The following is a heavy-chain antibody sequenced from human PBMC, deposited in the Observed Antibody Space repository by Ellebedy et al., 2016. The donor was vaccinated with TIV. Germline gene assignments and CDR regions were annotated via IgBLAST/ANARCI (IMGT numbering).Heavy chain of an antibody. V-gene: IGHV3-7*01. CDR1: GFTFSNYW. CDR2: IKQDGSEK. CDR3: ARDQWLGRTYYFDY. Sequence: GESLKISCAASGFTFSNYWMTWVRQAPGKGLEWVANIKQDGSEKYSIDSVKGRFSISSDNAKNSMYLQMNSLRDEDTAVYYCARDQWLGRTYYFDYWGQGTLLTVSS. J-gene: IGHJ4*02. D-gene: IGHD6-19*01.